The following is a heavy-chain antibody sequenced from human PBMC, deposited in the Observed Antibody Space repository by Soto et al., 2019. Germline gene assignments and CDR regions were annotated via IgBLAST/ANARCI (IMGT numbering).Heavy chain of an antibody. Sequence: GGSLRLSCAASGFTFSSYAMHWVRQAPGKGLEWVAVISYDGSNKYYADSVKGRFTISRDNSKNTLYLQMNSLRAEDTAVYHCVKAGDHYFYYGMDVWGQGTTVTVSS. V-gene: IGHV3-30-3*01. CDR1: GFTFSSYA. CDR3: VKAGDHYFYYGMDV. CDR2: ISYDGSNK. D-gene: IGHD3-16*01. J-gene: IGHJ6*02.